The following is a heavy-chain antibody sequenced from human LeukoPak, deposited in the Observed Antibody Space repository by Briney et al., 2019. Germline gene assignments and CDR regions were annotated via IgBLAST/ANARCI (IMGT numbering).Heavy chain of an antibody. CDR3: AGRRITIFGEVIRSRRHYFDP. Sequence: PGGSLRLSCAASGFTFSSYEMNWVRQAPGKGLEWIGRIYTSGSTNYNPSLKSRVTMSVDTSKNQFSLKLSSVTAADTAVYYCAGRRITIFGEVIRSRRHYFDPWGQGSLVTVSS. D-gene: IGHD3-3*01. CDR2: IYTSGST. CDR1: GFTFSSYE. V-gene: IGHV4-4*07. J-gene: IGHJ5*02.